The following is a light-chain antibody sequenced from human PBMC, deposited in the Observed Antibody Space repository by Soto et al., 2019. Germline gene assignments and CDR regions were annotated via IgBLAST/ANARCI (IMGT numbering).Light chain of an antibody. CDR1: QSVSSSY. J-gene: IGKJ5*01. Sequence: EIVLTQSPGTLSLSPGERATPSCRASQSVSSSYLAWYQQKPGQAPRLLIYGASSRATGIPDRFSGSGSGTDFTLTISRMEPEDFAVYYSQQYGSSPLVTFGQGTRLEIK. CDR2: GAS. V-gene: IGKV3-20*01. CDR3: QQYGSSPLVT.